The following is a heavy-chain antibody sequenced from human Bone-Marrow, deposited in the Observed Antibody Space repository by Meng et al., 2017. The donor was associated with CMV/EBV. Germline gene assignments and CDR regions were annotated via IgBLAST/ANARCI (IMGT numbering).Heavy chain of an antibody. V-gene: IGHV4-61*02. CDR1: GGSISSGSYY. J-gene: IGHJ4*02. Sequence: QRLDPAPGLVKPSQPLSLTCTVSGGSISSGSYYWSWIRQTAGKGLEWIGRIYTSGSTNYNPSLKSRVTISVDTSKNQFSLKLSSVTAADTAVYYCASAGYSSSWYFDYWGQGTLVTVSS. D-gene: IGHD6-13*01. CDR3: ASAGYSSSWYFDY. CDR2: IYTSGST.